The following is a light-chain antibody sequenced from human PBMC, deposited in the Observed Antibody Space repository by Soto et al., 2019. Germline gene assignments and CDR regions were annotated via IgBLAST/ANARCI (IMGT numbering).Light chain of an antibody. CDR3: QQQRISPSEFT. CDR2: GAS. CDR1: QTISSNY. V-gene: IGKV3-20*01. J-gene: IGKJ3*01. Sequence: EIVLTQSPGTLSLSAGERATLSCRASQTISSNYLAWYQQKPCQAPRLLIFGASYRATGIPARFSGSGSGTDFTLTISRREPEDFAVYYCQQQRISPSEFTLGQGTKVDIK.